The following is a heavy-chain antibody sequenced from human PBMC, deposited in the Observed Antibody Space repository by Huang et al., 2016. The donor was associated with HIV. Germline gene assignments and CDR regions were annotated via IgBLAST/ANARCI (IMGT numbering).Heavy chain of an antibody. J-gene: IGHJ3*02. CDR1: GYTFTSYG. D-gene: IGHD3-22*01. V-gene: IGHV1-18*01. CDR3: ARDPKYHRIGYYRQRRGIDI. CDR2: ISASSGDT. Sequence: QIQLMQSGPELKQPGASVKVSCKASGYTFTSYGITWVRQAPGQGPEWMGWISASSGDTEYAQKFQGRVTLTTDTSTNRAYMELRSLRSDDTAKYYCARDPKYHRIGYYRQRRGIDIWGQGTMVSVSS.